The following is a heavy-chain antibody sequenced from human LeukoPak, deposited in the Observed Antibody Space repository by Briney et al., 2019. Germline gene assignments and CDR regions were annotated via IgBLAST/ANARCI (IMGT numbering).Heavy chain of an antibody. CDR3: ARSVGYCSSTSCPDYYYYMDV. CDR2: IIPIFGTA. J-gene: IGHJ6*03. Sequence: ASVKVSCKASGGTFSSYAISWVRQAPGQGLEWMGGIIPIFGTANYAQKFQGRVAITADESTSTAYMELSSLRSDDTAVYYCARSVGYCSSTSCPDYYYYMDVWGKGTTVTVSS. V-gene: IGHV1-69*13. D-gene: IGHD2-2*01. CDR1: GGTFSSYA.